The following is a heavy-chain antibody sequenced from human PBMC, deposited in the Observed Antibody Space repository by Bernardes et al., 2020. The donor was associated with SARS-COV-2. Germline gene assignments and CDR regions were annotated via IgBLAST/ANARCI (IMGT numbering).Heavy chain of an antibody. CDR2: INGDGNSI. V-gene: IGHV3-74*01. CDR1: GFTFSSYW. CDR3: ARGSGNYYFDY. Sequence: GGSLRLSCAASGFTFSSYWMHWIRQVPGKGLVWVSRINGDGNSINYADSVKGRFTISRDNAKNTLYLQMTSLTADDTALYYCARGSGNYYFDYWGRGTLITVSP. D-gene: IGHD6-19*01. J-gene: IGHJ4*02.